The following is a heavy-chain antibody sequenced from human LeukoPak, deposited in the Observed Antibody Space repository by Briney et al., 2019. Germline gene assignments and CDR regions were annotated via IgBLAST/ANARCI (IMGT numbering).Heavy chain of an antibody. CDR1: GVSFSGYY. CDR3: ARAGLSLSGMDV. CDR2: INHSGST. D-gene: IGHD3-16*01. Sequence: KPSETLSLTCAVYGVSFSGYYWSWIRQPPGKGLEWIGEINHSGSTNYNPSLKSRVTISVDTSKDQFSLKLSSVTAADTAVYCCARAGLSLSGMDVWGQGTTVTVSS. V-gene: IGHV4-34*01. J-gene: IGHJ6*02.